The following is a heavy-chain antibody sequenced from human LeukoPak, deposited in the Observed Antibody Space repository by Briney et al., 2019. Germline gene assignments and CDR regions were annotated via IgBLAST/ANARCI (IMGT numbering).Heavy chain of an antibody. J-gene: IGHJ3*02. CDR1: GFTFSSYW. Sequence: GGSLRLSCAASGFTFSSYWMSWVRQAPGKGLEWVANIKQDGSEKYYVDSVKGRFTISRDNAKNSLYLQMNSLRAEDTAVYYCARATLGYCSGGSCEERAFDIWGQGTMVTVSS. CDR2: IKQDGSEK. V-gene: IGHV3-7*01. CDR3: ARATLGYCSGGSCEERAFDI. D-gene: IGHD2-15*01.